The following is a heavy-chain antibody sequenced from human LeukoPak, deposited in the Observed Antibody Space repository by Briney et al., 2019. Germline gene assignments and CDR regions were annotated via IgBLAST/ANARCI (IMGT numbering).Heavy chain of an antibody. V-gene: IGHV6-1*01. J-gene: IGHJ4*02. CDR3: ARDWYSSGWYRFDY. D-gene: IGHD6-13*01. CDR1: GDSVSSNSAA. CDR2: TYHRSKWYN. Sequence: SQTLSLTCAISGDSVSSNSAAWNWIRQSPSRGLEWLGRTYHRSKWYNDYAVSVKSRITINPDTSKNQFFLQLNSVTPEDTAVYYCARDWYSSGWYRFDYWGQGTVVTVSS.